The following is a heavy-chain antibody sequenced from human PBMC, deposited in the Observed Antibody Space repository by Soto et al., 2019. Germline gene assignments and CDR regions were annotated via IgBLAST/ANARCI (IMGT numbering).Heavy chain of an antibody. D-gene: IGHD2-2*01. Sequence: GASVKVSCKVSGYTLTELSMHWVRQAPGKGLEWMGGFDPEDGETIYAQKFQGRVTMTEDTSTDTAYKEMSSLRSEDTAVYYCVTNWDCSSTSCYDPDAFDIWGQGTMVTVSS. J-gene: IGHJ3*02. CDR3: VTNWDCSSTSCYDPDAFDI. V-gene: IGHV1-24*01. CDR2: FDPEDGET. CDR1: GYTLTELS.